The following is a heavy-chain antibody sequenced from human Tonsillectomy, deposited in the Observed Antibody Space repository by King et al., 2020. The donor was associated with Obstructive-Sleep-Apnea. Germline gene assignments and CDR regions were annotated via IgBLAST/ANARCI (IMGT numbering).Heavy chain of an antibody. CDR1: GYTFTGYY. D-gene: IGHD5-12*01. V-gene: IGHV1-2*02. CDR3: ARNSGFDYYFDY. Sequence: QLVQSGAEVKEPGASMKVSCKASGYTFTGYYMHWVRQAPGQGLEWMGWIDPYSGDTSYAQNFQGRVTMTRDTSSSTASVNLSRLRSDDTARYYCARNSGFDYYFDYWGQGTLVTVSS. J-gene: IGHJ4*02. CDR2: IDPYSGDT.